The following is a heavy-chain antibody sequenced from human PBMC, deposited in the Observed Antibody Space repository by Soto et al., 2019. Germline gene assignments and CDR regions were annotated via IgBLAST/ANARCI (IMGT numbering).Heavy chain of an antibody. CDR1: GFIFSGHT. Sequence: GGSLRLSCAASGFIFSGHTMSWVRQAPGTGLEWVSSIDQTGAYTNYAESVKGRFTISRDNSRNTLDLQMNSLRAADTALYYCVSCMFAHFDHRGQGTQVTVAS. CDR2: IDQTGAYT. V-gene: IGHV3-23*05. D-gene: IGHD2-8*01. CDR3: VSCMFAHFDH. J-gene: IGHJ4*02.